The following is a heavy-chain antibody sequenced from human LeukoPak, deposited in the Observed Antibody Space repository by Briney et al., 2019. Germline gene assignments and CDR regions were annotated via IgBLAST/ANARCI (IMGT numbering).Heavy chain of an antibody. V-gene: IGHV4-4*07. CDR1: GGSIHSY. CDR2: ISGSGTI. CDR3: ARDSGTTGEVKFDP. J-gene: IGHJ5*02. D-gene: IGHD3-10*01. Sequence: PSETLSLTCTVSGGSIHSYWSWIRQPAGKGLEWIGRISGSGTITYNPALQSRLTISIDTSKNQFSLKLMSVTAADTAVYYCARDSGTTGEVKFDPWGQGSLVTVSS.